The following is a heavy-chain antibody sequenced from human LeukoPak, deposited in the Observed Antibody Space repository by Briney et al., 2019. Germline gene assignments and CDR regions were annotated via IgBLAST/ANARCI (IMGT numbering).Heavy chain of an antibody. CDR1: GYSFTGYY. J-gene: IGHJ4*02. CDR2: INPNSGGT. D-gene: IGHD5-18*01. CDR3: ARDTAMVQDYFDY. Sequence: GASVKVSCKASGYSFTGYYMHWVRQAPGQGLEWMAWINPNSGGTNYAQKFQGRVTMTRDTSISTAYMELSRLRSDDTAVYYCARDTAMVQDYFDYWGQGTLVTVSS. V-gene: IGHV1-2*02.